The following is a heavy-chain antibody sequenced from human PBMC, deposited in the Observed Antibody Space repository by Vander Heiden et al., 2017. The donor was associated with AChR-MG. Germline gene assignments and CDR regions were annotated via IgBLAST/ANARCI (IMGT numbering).Heavy chain of an antibody. CDR1: GYTLTELS. CDR3: ATDSGAYCGGDCYSELNY. V-gene: IGHV1-24*01. D-gene: IGHD2-21*02. J-gene: IGHJ4*02. Sequence: QVQLVQSGAEAKKPGASVKVSCKVSGYTLTELSMHWVRQAPGKGLEWMGGFDPEDGETIYAQKFQGRVTMTEDTSTDTAYMELSSLRSEDTAVYYCATDSGAYCGGDCYSELNYWGQGTLVTVSS. CDR2: FDPEDGET.